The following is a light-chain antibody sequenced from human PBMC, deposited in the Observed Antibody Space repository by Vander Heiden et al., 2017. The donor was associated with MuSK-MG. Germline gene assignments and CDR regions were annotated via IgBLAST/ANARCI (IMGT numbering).Light chain of an antibody. V-gene: IGLV4-69*01. Sequence: PALTQSPPASASLGASGNLTCTLSSAHNNYAITGHQQQPQKGPRFLMKMNSEGSHIKGDGIPDRVSGSISGAARSINISSLQSEDEAYYYCPNWGTGSVVFGGGTRVTVL. CDR1: SAHNNYA. CDR2: MNSEGSH. J-gene: IGLJ2*01. CDR3: PNWGTGSVV.